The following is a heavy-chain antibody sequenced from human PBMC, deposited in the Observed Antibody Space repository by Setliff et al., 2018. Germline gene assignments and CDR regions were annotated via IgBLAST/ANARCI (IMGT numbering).Heavy chain of an antibody. CDR3: ASQEPLYSSGWYYFDY. V-gene: IGHV4-39*07. CDR1: GGSISSSSYY. J-gene: IGHJ4*02. D-gene: IGHD6-19*01. CDR2: INHSGST. Sequence: PSETLSLTCTVSGGSISSSSYYWGWIRQPPGKGLEWIGEINHSGSTNYNPSLKSRVTISVDTSKNKFSLKLSSVTAADTAVYYCASQEPLYSSGWYYFDYWGQGTLVTVSS.